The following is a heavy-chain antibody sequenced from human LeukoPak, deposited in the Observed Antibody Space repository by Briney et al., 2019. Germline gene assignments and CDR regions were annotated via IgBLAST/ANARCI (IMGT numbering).Heavy chain of an antibody. J-gene: IGHJ3*02. CDR3: ARQLAAGNDAFDI. CDR2: IYYSGST. D-gene: IGHD2-15*01. Sequence: SETLSLTCTVSGGSISSSSYYWAWIRQPPGKGLQLIGSIYYSGSTCYNPSLKSRVTISVDTSTNHFSLRLTSVTAADTAIYYCARQLAAGNDAFDIWGQGTVVTVSS. CDR1: GGSISSSSYY. V-gene: IGHV4-39*01.